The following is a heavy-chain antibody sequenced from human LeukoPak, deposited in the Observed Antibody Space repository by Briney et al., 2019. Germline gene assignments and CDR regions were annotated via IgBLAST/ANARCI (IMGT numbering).Heavy chain of an antibody. V-gene: IGHV4-59*01. J-gene: IGHJ4*02. D-gene: IGHD2-8*02. CDR1: GASIRSYY. Sequence: SETLSLTCTVSGASIRSYYWSWTRQTPGKGLEGIGYIYRTGSTKYNPSLTSRVTISIDTSKNHFSLTLTSVTAADTAVYYCSTDSPTGFDHWGQGALVTVSS. CDR3: STDSPTGFDH. CDR2: IYRTGST.